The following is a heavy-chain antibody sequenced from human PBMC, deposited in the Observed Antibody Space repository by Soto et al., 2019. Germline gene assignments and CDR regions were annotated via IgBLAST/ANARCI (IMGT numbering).Heavy chain of an antibody. D-gene: IGHD4-4*01. J-gene: IGHJ6*02. CDR1: GGSISSGGYS. Sequence: SDTLSLTSAVSGGSISSGGYSWSWIRQPPGKGLEWIGYIYQSGSTYYNPSLKSRVTISVDRSRNQFSLKLSSVTAADTAVYFCATQSYSNSGAYYYYAMDVWGQGTTVTVSS. V-gene: IGHV4-30-2*01. CDR2: IYQSGST. CDR3: ATQSYSNSGAYYYYAMDV.